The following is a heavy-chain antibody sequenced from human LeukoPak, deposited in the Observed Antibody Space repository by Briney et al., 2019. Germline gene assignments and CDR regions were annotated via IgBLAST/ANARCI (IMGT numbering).Heavy chain of an antibody. CDR2: IDKHGSGK. Sequence: PGGSLRLSCVASGFTFSISWVTWVRQAPGKGLEWVANIDKHGSGKYYIDSVKGRFAISRDYASNSAFLQMSSLRAEDTSVYYCARDGGWGYYDLWGQGTPVTVSS. CDR3: ARDGGWGYYDL. V-gene: IGHV3-7*01. J-gene: IGHJ4*02. D-gene: IGHD3-16*01. CDR1: GFTFSISW.